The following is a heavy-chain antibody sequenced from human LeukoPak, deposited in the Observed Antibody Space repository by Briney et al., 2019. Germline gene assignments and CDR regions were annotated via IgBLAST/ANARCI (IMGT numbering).Heavy chain of an antibody. V-gene: IGHV4-59*11. CDR1: GASISSHS. J-gene: IGHJ6*03. CDR2: ISDSGSA. Sequence: SETLSLTCSVSGASISSHSWSWVRQPPGKGLEWIGYISDSGSAKYNPSLKSRVNISLDTSKNQFSLNLSSATAADTAVYFCANGQSGYRYGYKYYYYIDGWGKGTTVIVSS. CDR3: ANGQSGYRYGYKYYYYIDG. D-gene: IGHD5-18*01.